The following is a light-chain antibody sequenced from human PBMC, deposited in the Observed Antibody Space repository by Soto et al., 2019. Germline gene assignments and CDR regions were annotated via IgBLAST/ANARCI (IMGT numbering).Light chain of an antibody. V-gene: IGLV2-11*01. CDR3: CSYAGSYTFELV. CDR2: DVS. Sequence: QSALTQPRSVSGSPGQSVTISCTGTSSDVGGYNYVSWYQQHPGKAPKLMIYDVSKRPSGVPDRFSGSKSGNTASLTISGLQAEDADDYYCCSYAGSYTFELVFGGGTKVTVL. J-gene: IGLJ2*01. CDR1: SSDVGGYNY.